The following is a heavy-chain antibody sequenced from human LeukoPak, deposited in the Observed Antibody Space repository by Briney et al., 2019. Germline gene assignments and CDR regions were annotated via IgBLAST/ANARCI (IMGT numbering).Heavy chain of an antibody. CDR3: AKDMGLGWNYVYYYYYGMDV. Sequence: GGSLRLSCAASGFTFSSYAMSWVRQAPGKGLEWVSAISGSGGSTYYADSVKGRFTISRDNSKNTLYLQMNSLRAEDTAVYYCAKDMGLGWNYVYYYYYGMDVWGQGTTVTVSS. D-gene: IGHD1-7*01. CDR2: ISGSGGST. J-gene: IGHJ6*02. V-gene: IGHV3-23*01. CDR1: GFTFSSYA.